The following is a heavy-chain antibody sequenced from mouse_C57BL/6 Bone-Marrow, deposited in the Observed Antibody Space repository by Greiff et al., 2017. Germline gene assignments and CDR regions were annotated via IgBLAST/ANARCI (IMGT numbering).Heavy chain of an antibody. Sequence: VQLVESGPELVKPGASVKISCKASGYAFSSSWMNWVKQRPGQGLEWIGRIYPGDGDTNYNGKFKGKATLTADKSSSTAYMQLSSLTSEDSAVYFCSRGLYDYDGYAMDYWGQGTSVTVSS. V-gene: IGHV1-82*01. J-gene: IGHJ4*01. D-gene: IGHD2-4*01. CDR2: IYPGDGDT. CDR1: GYAFSSSW. CDR3: SRGLYDYDGYAMDY.